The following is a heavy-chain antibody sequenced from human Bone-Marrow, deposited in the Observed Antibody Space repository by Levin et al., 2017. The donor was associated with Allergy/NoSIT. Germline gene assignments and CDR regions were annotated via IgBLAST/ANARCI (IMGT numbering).Heavy chain of an antibody. J-gene: IGHJ4*02. CDR2: ISERTPTT. D-gene: IGHD3-22*01. CDR1: GFTFSSYA. V-gene: IGHV3-48*01. CDR3: ARDLIGHDNSHRWKIFDY. Sequence: PGGSLRLSCVASGFTFSSYAMNWVRQAPGKGLEWVSYISERTPTTHYADSVKGRFTILRDNAKNSLFLQMNSLRAEDTAVYYCARDLIGHDNSHRWKIFDYWGQGALVTVSS.